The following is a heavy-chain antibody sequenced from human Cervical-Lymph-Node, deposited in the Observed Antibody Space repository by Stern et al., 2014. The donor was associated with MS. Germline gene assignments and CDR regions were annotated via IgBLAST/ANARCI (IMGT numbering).Heavy chain of an antibody. CDR3: AKDLAPIADFYYYGMDV. V-gene: IGHV3-30*04. CDR2: TSFDGRYK. CDR1: GFTFSSYA. J-gene: IGHJ6*02. D-gene: IGHD5-24*01. Sequence: VQLVQSGGGVVQPGRSLRLSCAASGFTFSSYAIHWVRQAPGKGLEWVAVTSFDGRYKYYADSVKGRFTISRDNSKNTLSLQMNSLRAEDTAVYYCAKDLAPIADFYYYGMDVWGQGTAVTVSS.